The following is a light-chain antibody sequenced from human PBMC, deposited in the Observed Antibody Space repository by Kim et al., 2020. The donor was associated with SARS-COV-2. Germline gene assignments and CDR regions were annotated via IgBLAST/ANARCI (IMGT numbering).Light chain of an antibody. V-gene: IGKV3-20*01. CDR3: QQYGRLPIT. J-gene: IGKJ5*01. Sequence: SPGERATLSCRASQRVSSNSLAWYQQNPGQAPRLLIYGASSRATGIPGTFGGSGSGTDFTLTISRLEPEDLAVYYCQQYGRLPITFGQGTRLEIK. CDR2: GAS. CDR1: QRVSSNS.